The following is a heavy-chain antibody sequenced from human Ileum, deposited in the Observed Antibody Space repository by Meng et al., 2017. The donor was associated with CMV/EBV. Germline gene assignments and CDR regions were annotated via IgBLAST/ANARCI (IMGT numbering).Heavy chain of an antibody. D-gene: IGHD6-19*01. Sequence: HNSLKESGPPLGNPNQSLTLTGTFACFALISSEVGVHWIRQPPGKALEGLALMYWDDDNRFSPSLKNRLTITKDTSKNQVVLRMTNMDPTDTATYYCAHGRGWLTDYWGQGTLVTVSS. CDR2: MYWDDDN. CDR1: CFALISSEVG. CDR3: AHGRGWLTDY. V-gene: IGHV2-5*02. J-gene: IGHJ4*02.